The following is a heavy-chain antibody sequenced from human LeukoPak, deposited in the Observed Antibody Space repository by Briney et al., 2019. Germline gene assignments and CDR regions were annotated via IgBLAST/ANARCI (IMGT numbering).Heavy chain of an antibody. Sequence: SETLSLTCAVYGGSFSGYYWSWIRQPPGKGLEWIGEINHSGSTNYNPSLKSRVTISVDTSKNQFSLKLSSVTAADTAVYYCAREPYYDILTGYYYYFYGMDVWGQGTTVTVSS. CDR1: GGSFSGYY. CDR2: INHSGST. CDR3: AREPYYDILTGYYYYFYGMDV. V-gene: IGHV4-34*01. D-gene: IGHD3-9*01. J-gene: IGHJ6*02.